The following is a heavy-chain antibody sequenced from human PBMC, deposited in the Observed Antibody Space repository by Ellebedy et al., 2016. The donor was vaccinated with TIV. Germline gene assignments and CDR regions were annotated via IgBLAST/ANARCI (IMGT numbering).Heavy chain of an antibody. V-gene: IGHV3-23*01. D-gene: IGHD3-9*01. CDR3: AKVSGIDWLLEDYYFDY. Sequence: GESLKISCEASESTFSSYGMSWVRQAPGKGLEWGSSISTTDGTHYAASVKGRFTISRNHSKNTLYLHISSLRPDDTAAYYCAKVSGIDWLLEDYYFDYWGQGSLVTVSS. CDR1: ESTFSSYG. J-gene: IGHJ4*02. CDR2: ISTTDGT.